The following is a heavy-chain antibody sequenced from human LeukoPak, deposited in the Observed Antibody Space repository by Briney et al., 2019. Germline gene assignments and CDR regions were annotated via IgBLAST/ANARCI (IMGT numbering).Heavy chain of an antibody. CDR1: GFTFSSYS. V-gene: IGHV3-21*01. Sequence: PGGSLRLSCAASGFTFSSYSMNWVRQASGKGLEWVSSISSSSSYIYYADSVKGRFTISRDNAKNSLYLQMNALRAEDTAVYYCARYGSSGYFIDYWGQGTLVTVSS. CDR3: ARYGSSGYFIDY. CDR2: ISSSSSYI. D-gene: IGHD6-13*01. J-gene: IGHJ4*02.